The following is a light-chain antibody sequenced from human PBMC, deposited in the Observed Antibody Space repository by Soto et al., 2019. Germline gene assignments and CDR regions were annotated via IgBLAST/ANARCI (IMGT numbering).Light chain of an antibody. CDR3: CSYAGDYTEV. CDR1: SSDVGYYNY. CDR2: DVT. J-gene: IGLJ2*01. Sequence: QSALTQPRSVSGSPGQSVTISCTGTSSDVGYYNYVSWYLQYPGKAPKLIIYDVTKRPSGVPDRFSGSKSGNTASLTISGLQAEDEADYYCCSYAGDYTEVFGGGTKLTVL. V-gene: IGLV2-11*01.